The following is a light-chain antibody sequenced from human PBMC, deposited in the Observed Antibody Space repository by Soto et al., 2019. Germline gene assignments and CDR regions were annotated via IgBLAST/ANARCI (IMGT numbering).Light chain of an antibody. CDR2: AAS. Sequence: DIQMTQSPSAMSASVGYRVTIPCRSSQGISNYLAWFQQKPGKVPKRLIYAASSFQSGVPSRFSGSGSGTEFTLTISSLKTEDFANYYCLQHNSYHPITFGQGTRLEIK. V-gene: IGKV1-17*03. J-gene: IGKJ5*01. CDR1: QGISNY. CDR3: LQHNSYHPIT.